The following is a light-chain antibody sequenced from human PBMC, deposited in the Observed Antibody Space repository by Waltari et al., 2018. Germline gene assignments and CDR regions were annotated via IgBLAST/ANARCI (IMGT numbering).Light chain of an antibody. Sequence: SSDLTQDPAVSVALGQTVRITCQGDILRTYSGHWCRQKPGQPPELVIYGKNNRPSGIPDRFSASSSGNTASLIITGAQAEDEADYYCSSRELSGHVVFGGGTRLTVL. J-gene: IGLJ2*01. CDR1: ILRTYS. V-gene: IGLV3-19*01. CDR3: SSRELSGHVV. CDR2: GKN.